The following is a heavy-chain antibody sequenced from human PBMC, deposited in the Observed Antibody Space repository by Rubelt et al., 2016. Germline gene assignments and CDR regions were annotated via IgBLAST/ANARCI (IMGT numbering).Heavy chain of an antibody. D-gene: IGHD2-2*01. CDR2: IYYSGST. CDR1: GGSISSYY. J-gene: IGHJ2*01. V-gene: IGHV4-59*08. Sequence: QVQLQESGPGLVKPSETLSLTCTVSGGSISSYYWSWIRQPPGKGLEWIGYIYYSGSTNYNPSLKSRFTISVDTSKNQFSLKRSSVTAADTAVYYCARQWRVVPAAHAGGYFDLWGRGTLVTVSS. CDR3: ARQWRVVPAAHAGGYFDL.